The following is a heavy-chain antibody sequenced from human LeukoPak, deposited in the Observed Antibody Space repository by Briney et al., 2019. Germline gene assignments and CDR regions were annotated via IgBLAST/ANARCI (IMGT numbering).Heavy chain of an antibody. CDR1: GYTFTGYY. CDR3: ARGITGIDGFWFDP. D-gene: IGHD1-20*01. Sequence: ASVKVSCKASGYTFTGYYMHWVRQAPGQGLEWMGWINPNSGGTNYAQKFQGRVTMTRDTYISTAYMELSRLRSDDTAVYYCARGITGIDGFWFDPWGQGTLVTVSS. V-gene: IGHV1-2*02. CDR2: INPNSGGT. J-gene: IGHJ5*02.